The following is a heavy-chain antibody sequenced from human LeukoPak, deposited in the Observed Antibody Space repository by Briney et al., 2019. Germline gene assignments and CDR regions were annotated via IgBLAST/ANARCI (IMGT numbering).Heavy chain of an antibody. CDR1: GGSISSYY. CDR3: ASSGDYVWWFDP. D-gene: IGHD4-17*01. CDR2: IYYSGST. Sequence: KSSETLSLTCTVSGGSISSYYWSWIRQPPGKGLEWIGYIYYSGSTNYNPSLKSRVTISVDTSKNQFSLKLSSVTAADTAVYYCASSGDYVWWFDPWGQGTLVTVSS. V-gene: IGHV4-59*01. J-gene: IGHJ5*02.